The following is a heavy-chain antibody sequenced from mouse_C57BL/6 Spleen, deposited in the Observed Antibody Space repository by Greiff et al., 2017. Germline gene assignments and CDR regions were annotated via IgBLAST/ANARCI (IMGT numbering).Heavy chain of an antibody. J-gene: IGHJ3*01. V-gene: IGHV1-82*01. Sequence: VQLQQSGPELVKPGASVKISCKASGYAFSSSWMNWVKQRPGKGLEWIGRIYPGDGDTNYNGKFKGKATLTADKSSSTAYMQLSSLTSEDSAVYFCAKSLYMTTVVAPGFAYWGQGTLVTVSA. CDR3: AKSLYMTTVVAPGFAY. CDR1: GYAFSSSW. D-gene: IGHD1-1*01. CDR2: IYPGDGDT.